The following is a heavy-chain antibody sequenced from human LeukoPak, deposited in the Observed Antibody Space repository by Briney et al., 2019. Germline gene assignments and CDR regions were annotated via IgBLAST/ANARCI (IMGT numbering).Heavy chain of an antibody. Sequence: GASVKVSCKASGGTFSSYAISWVRQAPGQGLEWMGGIILIFGTANYAQKFQGGVTITTDESTSTAYMELSSLRSEDTAVYYCALFLDILTGYYEDYWGQGTLVTVSS. CDR2: IILIFGTA. D-gene: IGHD3-9*01. V-gene: IGHV1-69*05. CDR3: ALFLDILTGYYEDY. J-gene: IGHJ4*02. CDR1: GGTFSSYA.